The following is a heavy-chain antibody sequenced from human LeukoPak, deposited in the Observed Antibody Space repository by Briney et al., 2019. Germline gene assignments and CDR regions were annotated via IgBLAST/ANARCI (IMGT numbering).Heavy chain of an antibody. Sequence: SGGSLRLSCAASGFTFSNAWMSWARQAPGKGLEWVGRIRNKANSYTTEYAASVKGRFTISRDDSKNSLYLQMNSLKTEDTAVYYCARMLSSKFCSGGSCYSGNYFDYWGQGTLVTVSS. CDR2: IRNKANSYTT. J-gene: IGHJ4*02. V-gene: IGHV3-72*01. CDR1: GFTFSNAW. D-gene: IGHD2-15*01. CDR3: ARMLSSKFCSGGSCYSGNYFDY.